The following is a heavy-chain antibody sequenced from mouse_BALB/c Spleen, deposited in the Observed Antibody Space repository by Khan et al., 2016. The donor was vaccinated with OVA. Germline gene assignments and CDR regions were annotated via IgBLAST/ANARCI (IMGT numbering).Heavy chain of an antibody. V-gene: IGHV5-6-4*01. J-gene: IGHJ2*01. CDR2: ITSVGSYT. Sequence: EVELVESGGGLVKPGGSLRLSCAASGFTFSSYSMSWVRQTPEKRLEWVATITSVGSYTYYPDSVQGRFTISRDNAKNTLYLQMSSLKSEDTAIYYCTRDRNYYGSSFYFDYWGQGTTLTVSS. D-gene: IGHD1-1*01. CDR3: TRDRNYYGSSFYFDY. CDR1: GFTFSSYS.